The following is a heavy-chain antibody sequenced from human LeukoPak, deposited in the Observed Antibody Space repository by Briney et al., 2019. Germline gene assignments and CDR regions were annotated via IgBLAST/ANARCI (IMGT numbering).Heavy chain of an antibody. V-gene: IGHV3-30-3*01. J-gene: IGHJ4*02. D-gene: IGHD3-22*01. Sequence: GGSLRLSCAASGFTFSSYAMHWVRQAPGKGLEWVAVISYDGSNKYYADSVKGRFTISRDNSKNTLYLQMNSLRSEDTAVYYCARGLVQEDSSGYLAGYWGQGTLVTVSS. CDR2: ISYDGSNK. CDR1: GFTFSSYA. CDR3: ARGLVQEDSSGYLAGY.